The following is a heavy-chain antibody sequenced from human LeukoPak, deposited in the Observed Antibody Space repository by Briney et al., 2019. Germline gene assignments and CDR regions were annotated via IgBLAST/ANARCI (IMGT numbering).Heavy chain of an antibody. CDR3: AREYYDTSGLDY. V-gene: IGHV4-4*07. CDR1: GGSISSYY. Sequence: SETLSLTCIVSGGSISSYYWSWIRQPAGKGLEWIGRIYTSGSTNHNPSLKSRVIMSVDTSKNQFSLKLSSVTAADTAVYYCAREYYDTSGLDYWGQGTLVIVS. D-gene: IGHD3-22*01. CDR2: IYTSGST. J-gene: IGHJ4*02.